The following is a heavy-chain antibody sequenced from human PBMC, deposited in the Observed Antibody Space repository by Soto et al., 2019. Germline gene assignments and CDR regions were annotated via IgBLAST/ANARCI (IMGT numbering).Heavy chain of an antibody. CDR3: ARDDRTTVTNWFDP. CDR1: GGSIRSGGYY. V-gene: IGHV4-31*03. Sequence: KTSETLSLTCTVSGGSIRSGGYYWSWIRQHPGKGLEWIGYIYYSGGTYYNPSLKSRVTISVDTSKNQFSLKLSSVTAADTAVYYCARDDRTTVTNWFDPWGQGTLVTVSS. J-gene: IGHJ5*02. CDR2: IYYSGGT. D-gene: IGHD4-17*01.